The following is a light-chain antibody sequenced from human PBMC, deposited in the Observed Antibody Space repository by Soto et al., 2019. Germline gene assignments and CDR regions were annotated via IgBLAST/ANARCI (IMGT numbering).Light chain of an antibody. Sequence: DIVMTQSPFSLPVTPGEPASISCRSSQSLLHRNGYNYLDWYLQKPGQSPQLLIYLGSNRASGVPDRLSGSGSGTDFTLKISRVEAEDVGVYYCMQALQTPEITFGQGTRLEIK. CDR1: QSLLHRNGYNY. V-gene: IGKV2-28*01. J-gene: IGKJ5*01. CDR3: MQALQTPEIT. CDR2: LGS.